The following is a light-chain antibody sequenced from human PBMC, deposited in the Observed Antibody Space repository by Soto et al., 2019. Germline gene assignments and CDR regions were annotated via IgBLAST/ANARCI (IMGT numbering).Light chain of an antibody. CDR1: QEISNY. CDR2: DAS. J-gene: IGKJ1*01. CDR3: QQYYHLPRT. V-gene: IGKV1-33*01. Sequence: DIQMIQSPSSLSASVGDRVTITCQASQEISNYLNWYQQKPGKAPKLLIYDASNLERGVPSRFSGRGSGTDFTFPISSLQPEDFATYYCQQYYHLPRTFGRGTKVEIK.